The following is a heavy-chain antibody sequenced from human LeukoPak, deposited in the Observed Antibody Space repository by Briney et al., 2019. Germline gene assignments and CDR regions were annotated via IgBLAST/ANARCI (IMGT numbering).Heavy chain of an antibody. Sequence: ASVKVSCKASGYTFTGYYMHWVRQAPGQGLEWMGWINPNSGGTNYAQKFQGRVTMTRDTSISTAYMELSRLRSDDTAVYYCARVVRIAAAGTYYYMDVWGKGTTVTASS. CDR1: GYTFTGYY. J-gene: IGHJ6*03. CDR2: INPNSGGT. V-gene: IGHV1-2*02. CDR3: ARVVRIAAAGTYYYMDV. D-gene: IGHD6-13*01.